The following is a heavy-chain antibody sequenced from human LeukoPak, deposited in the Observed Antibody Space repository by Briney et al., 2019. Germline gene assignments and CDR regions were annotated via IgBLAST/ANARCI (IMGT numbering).Heavy chain of an antibody. CDR2: LNHSGST. V-gene: IGHV4-34*01. CDR3: ARKMSALAYCGGDCYSPFDY. Sequence: SETLSLTCAVYGGSFSGYYWSWIRQPPEKGLVWLGELNHSGSTNYNPSLKSRVTISVDTSKNQFSLKLSSVTAADTAVYYCARKMSALAYCGGDCYSPFDYWGQGTLVTVSS. CDR1: GGSFSGYY. D-gene: IGHD2-21*01. J-gene: IGHJ4*02.